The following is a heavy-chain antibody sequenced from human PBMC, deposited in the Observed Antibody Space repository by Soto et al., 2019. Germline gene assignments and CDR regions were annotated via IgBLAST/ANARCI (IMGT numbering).Heavy chain of an antibody. D-gene: IGHD2-2*01. J-gene: IGHJ4*02. Sequence: QVQLVQSGAEVKKPGSSVKVSCKASGGTFSSYAISWVRQAPGQGLEWMGGIIPIFGTANYAQKFQGRVTITADESTSTAYMELSSLRSEDTAVYYCARAHLNRYCRSTSCYAYFDYWGQGTLVTVSS. CDR1: GGTFSSYA. CDR3: ARAHLNRYCRSTSCYAYFDY. V-gene: IGHV1-69*01. CDR2: IIPIFGTA.